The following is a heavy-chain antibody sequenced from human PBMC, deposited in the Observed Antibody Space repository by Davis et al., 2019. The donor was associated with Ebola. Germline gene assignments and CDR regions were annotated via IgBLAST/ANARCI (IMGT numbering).Heavy chain of an antibody. J-gene: IGHJ4*02. CDR2: LNAGNGNT. CDR3: ARDEFDY. Sequence: ASVKVSCKASGYTLTDYALLWVRQAPGQRLEWMGWLNAGNGNTEYSQKFQGRVTITRDTSASTAYMELSSLRSEDTAVYFCARDEFDYWGQGTLVTVSS. CDR1: GYTLTDYA. V-gene: IGHV1-3*01.